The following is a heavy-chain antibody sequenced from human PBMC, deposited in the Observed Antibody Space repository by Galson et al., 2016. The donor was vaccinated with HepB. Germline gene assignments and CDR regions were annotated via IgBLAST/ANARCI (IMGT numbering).Heavy chain of an antibody. CDR3: ASIPRLPVNLGPMSDC. CDR2: IYYAGNT. J-gene: IGHJ4*02. Sequence: SETLSLTCSVSGGSISTTTYFWAWLRQPPGKGLEWIGSIYYAGNTYYNPSFVSRIIVSADTSKNQFSLEVTSMTASDTAVYYCASIPRLPVNLGPMSDCWGQGSLVTVSS. D-gene: IGHD2-21*01. CDR1: GGSISTTTYF. V-gene: IGHV4-39*01.